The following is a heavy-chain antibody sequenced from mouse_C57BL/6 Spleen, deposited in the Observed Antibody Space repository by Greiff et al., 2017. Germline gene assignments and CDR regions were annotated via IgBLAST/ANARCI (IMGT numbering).Heavy chain of an antibody. CDR1: GYSITSGYY. V-gene: IGHV3-6*01. CDR2: ISYDGSN. CDR3: ARHYDYDWYFDV. D-gene: IGHD2-4*01. Sequence: EVQLQQSGPGLVKPSQSLSLTCSVTGYSITSGYYWNWIRQFPGNKLEWMGYISYDGSNNYNPSLKNRISITRDTSKNQFFLKLNSVTTEDTATYYCARHYDYDWYFDVWGTGTTVTVSS. J-gene: IGHJ1*03.